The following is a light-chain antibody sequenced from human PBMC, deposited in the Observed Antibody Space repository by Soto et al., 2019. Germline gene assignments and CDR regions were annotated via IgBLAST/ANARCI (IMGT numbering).Light chain of an antibody. CDR3: QQFHSFSRT. V-gene: IGKV1-5*01. J-gene: IGKJ1*01. CDR1: QTISSW. CDR2: DAS. Sequence: DIQMTQSPSTLSGSVLDRVTITCRASQTISSWLAWYQQKPGKAPNLLIYDASTLESGVPSRFSGSGSGTEFTLTISSLQPEDFATYYCQQFHSFSRTFGQGTKVDIK.